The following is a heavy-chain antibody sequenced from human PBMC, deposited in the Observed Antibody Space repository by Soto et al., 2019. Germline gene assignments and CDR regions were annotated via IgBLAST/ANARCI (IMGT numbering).Heavy chain of an antibody. CDR2: IYHSGST. CDR3: ATRGVVTYAFDI. Sequence: QLQLQESGSGLVKPSQTLSLTCAVSGGSISSGGYSWSWIRQPPGKGLEWIGYIYHSGSTYYNPSLKSRVTISVDRSKNQFSLKLSSVTAADTAVYYWATRGVVTYAFDIWGQGTMVTVSS. CDR1: GGSISSGGYS. J-gene: IGHJ3*02. D-gene: IGHD3-3*01. V-gene: IGHV4-30-2*01.